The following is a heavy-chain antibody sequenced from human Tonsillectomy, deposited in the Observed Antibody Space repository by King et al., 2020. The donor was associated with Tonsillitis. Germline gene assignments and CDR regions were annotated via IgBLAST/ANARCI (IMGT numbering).Heavy chain of an antibody. D-gene: IGHD6-19*01. V-gene: IGHV3-23*04. CDR1: GFTFSSYA. CDR3: AKGSPGIAVAGSGAFYY. Sequence: VQLVESGGGLVQPGGSLRLSCAASGFTFSSYAMNWVRQAPGKGLEWVSGISGSGGNTYYADSVKDRFTISRDNSKNTLYLQMNSLRAEDTAVYYCAKGSPGIAVAGSGAFYYWGQGTLVTVSS. CDR2: ISGSGGNT. J-gene: IGHJ4*02.